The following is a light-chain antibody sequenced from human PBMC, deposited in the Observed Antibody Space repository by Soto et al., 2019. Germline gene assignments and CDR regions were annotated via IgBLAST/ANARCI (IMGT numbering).Light chain of an antibody. Sequence: EIVLTQSPGMLSLSPGERATLSCRASQSLSSSQLAWYQQKPGQAPRLLIHDASSRATGISDRFTGSGSGTDFTLTITTLEPEDFAVYYCQQYGSSPRTFGLGTKVDIK. CDR3: QQYGSSPRT. CDR2: DAS. CDR1: QSLSSSQ. J-gene: IGKJ1*01. V-gene: IGKV3-20*01.